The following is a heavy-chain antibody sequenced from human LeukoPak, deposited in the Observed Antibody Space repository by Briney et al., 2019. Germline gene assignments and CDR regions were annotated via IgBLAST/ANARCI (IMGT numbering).Heavy chain of an antibody. J-gene: IGHJ3*02. CDR1: GFTFSSYA. Sequence: GGSLRLSCAASGFTFSSYAMHWVRQAPGKGLEWVSVIYSGGSTYYADSVKGRFTISRDNSKNTLYLQMNSLRAEDTAVYYCARDTGYSSGGDAFDIWGQGTMVTVSS. V-gene: IGHV3-53*01. CDR3: ARDTGYSSGGDAFDI. CDR2: IYSGGST. D-gene: IGHD6-19*01.